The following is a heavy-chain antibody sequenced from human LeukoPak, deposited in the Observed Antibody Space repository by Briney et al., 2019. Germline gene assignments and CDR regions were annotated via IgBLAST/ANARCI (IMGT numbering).Heavy chain of an antibody. Sequence: SETLSLTCTVSGGSMSSYYWSWIRQPPGKGLEWIGYIYYSGSTNYNPSLKSRVTISVDTSKNQFSLKLSSVTAADTAVYYCARHPGGVVGASFYYGMDVWGQGTTVTVSS. J-gene: IGHJ6*02. D-gene: IGHD2-15*01. V-gene: IGHV4-59*08. CDR1: GGSMSSYY. CDR2: IYYSGST. CDR3: ARHPGGVVGASFYYGMDV.